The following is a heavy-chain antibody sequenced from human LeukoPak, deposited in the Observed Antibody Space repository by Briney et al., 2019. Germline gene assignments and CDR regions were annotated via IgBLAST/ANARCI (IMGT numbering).Heavy chain of an antibody. J-gene: IGHJ4*02. V-gene: IGHV4-59*08. CDR2: IYYTGNT. CDR3: ARHLRFGNSWYIDY. D-gene: IGHD6-13*01. Sequence: PSETLSLTCTVSDGSISNYYWSWIRQPPERGLEWIGNIYYTGNTNYSPSLKRRVTISLDTSTNQFSPRVASVTAADTAVYYCARHLRFGNSWYIDYWSQGVLVTVSS. CDR1: DGSISNYY.